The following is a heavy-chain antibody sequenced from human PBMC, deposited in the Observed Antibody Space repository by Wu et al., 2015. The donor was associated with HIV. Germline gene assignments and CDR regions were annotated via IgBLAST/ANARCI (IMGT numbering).Heavy chain of an antibody. CDR1: GGTFSSYA. Sequence: QVQLVQSGAEVKKPGSSVKVSCKASGGTFSSYAISWVRQAPGQGLEWMGRIIPIFGTANYAQKFQGRVTITADESTSTAYMELSSLRSEDTAVYYCARVERDTAMEPLLFDPWGQGTLVTVSS. J-gene: IGHJ5*02. CDR2: IIPIFGTA. D-gene: IGHD5-18*01. V-gene: IGHV1-69*13. CDR3: ARVERDTAMEPLLFDP.